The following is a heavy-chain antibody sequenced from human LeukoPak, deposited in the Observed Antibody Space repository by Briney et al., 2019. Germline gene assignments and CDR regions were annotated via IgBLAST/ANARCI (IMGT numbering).Heavy chain of an antibody. V-gene: IGHV4-59*01. CDR1: GGSISSYY. CDR3: ARDKGGTMIVVPGAFDI. D-gene: IGHD3-22*01. Sequence: PSETLSLTCIVSGGSISSYYWSWIRQPPGKGLEWIGYIYYSGSTNYNPSLKSRVTISVDTSKNQFSLKLSSVTAADTAVYYCARDKGGTMIVVPGAFDIWGQGTMVTVSS. CDR2: IYYSGST. J-gene: IGHJ3*02.